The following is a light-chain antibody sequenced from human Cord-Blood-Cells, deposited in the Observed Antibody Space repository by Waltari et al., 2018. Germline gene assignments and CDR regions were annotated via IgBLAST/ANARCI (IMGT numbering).Light chain of an antibody. CDR1: SSDVGGYNY. CDR2: DDS. J-gene: IGLJ3*02. Sequence: QFALTQPASVSGSPGQSLTISCTGTSSDVGGYNYVPWYQQHQGKPPKLMISDDSNRPSGVSNRFSGSKSGNTASLTISGLQAEDEADYYCSSYTSSSTLTVFGGGTKLTVL. V-gene: IGLV2-14*01. CDR3: SSYTSSSTLTV.